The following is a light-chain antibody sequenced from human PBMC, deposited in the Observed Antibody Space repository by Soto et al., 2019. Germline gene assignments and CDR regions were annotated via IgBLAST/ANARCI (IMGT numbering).Light chain of an antibody. CDR2: GAS. CDR3: QPYNNWPPWT. Sequence: EIVVTQSPATLSVSPGERATLSCCASQSTSTKLAWYQQKPGQAPRLLIYGASTRATGIPARFSGSGSGKEFTLTSGSMQSEDFGVYDCQPYNNWPPWTFGQGTKVEIK. J-gene: IGKJ1*01. V-gene: IGKV3-15*01. CDR1: QSTSTK.